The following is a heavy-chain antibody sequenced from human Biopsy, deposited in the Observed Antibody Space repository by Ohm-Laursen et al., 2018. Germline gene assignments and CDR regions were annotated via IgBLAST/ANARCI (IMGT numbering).Heavy chain of an antibody. V-gene: IGHV3-23*01. Sequence: SLRLSCAASGFTFSSYAMTWFRQAPGKGLEWVSTISGNSDIIYDTDSVKGRFTISRDNSKNTLYLQVNSLRAEDTAVHYCAKDLSVYYYYGIDVWGQGTTVTVSS. CDR2: ISGNSDII. D-gene: IGHD5/OR15-5a*01. J-gene: IGHJ6*02. CDR3: AKDLSVYYYYGIDV. CDR1: GFTFSSYA.